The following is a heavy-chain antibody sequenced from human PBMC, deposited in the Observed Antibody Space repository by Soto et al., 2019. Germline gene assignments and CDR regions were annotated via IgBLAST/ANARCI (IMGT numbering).Heavy chain of an antibody. Sequence: SETLSLTCTVSGGSISSSSYYWGWIRQPPGKGLEWIGSIYYSGSTYYNPSLESRVTVSVDTSKNQFSLKLSSVTAADTAVYYCARHPSDFWFDPWGQGTLVTVSS. D-gene: IGHD2-21*02. J-gene: IGHJ5*02. CDR3: ARHPSDFWFDP. V-gene: IGHV4-39*01. CDR1: GGSISSSSYY. CDR2: IYYSGST.